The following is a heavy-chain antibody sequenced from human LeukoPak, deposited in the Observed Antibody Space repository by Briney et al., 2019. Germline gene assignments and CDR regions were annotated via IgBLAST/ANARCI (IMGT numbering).Heavy chain of an antibody. J-gene: IGHJ4*02. Sequence: GGSLRLSCAGSGFTFGSYSMNWVRHAPGKGLEWVSYIGHTGSITDYADSVKGRFTISRDNAKNSLYLQMNTLRAEDTAVYYCAKDLAVAGKVYWGQGTLVTVSS. V-gene: IGHV3-48*04. CDR3: AKDLAVAGKVY. CDR1: GFTFGSYS. D-gene: IGHD6-19*01. CDR2: IGHTGSIT.